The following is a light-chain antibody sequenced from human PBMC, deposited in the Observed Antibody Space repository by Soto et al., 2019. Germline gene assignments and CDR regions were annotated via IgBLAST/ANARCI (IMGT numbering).Light chain of an antibody. J-gene: IGLJ1*01. Sequence: QSVLTQPPSASGTPGQRVPMPCFGSSSNIGSNYVYWYQQLPGAAPKLLIYTNNQRPSGVPDRFSGSKSGTSASLAISGLRSEDGADYYCAAWDDSLSGYVFGTGTKVTVL. CDR3: AAWDDSLSGYV. CDR1: SSNIGSNY. V-gene: IGLV1-47*01. CDR2: TNN.